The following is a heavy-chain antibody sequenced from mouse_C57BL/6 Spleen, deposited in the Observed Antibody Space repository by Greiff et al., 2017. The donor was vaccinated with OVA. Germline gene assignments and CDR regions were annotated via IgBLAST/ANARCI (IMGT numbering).Heavy chain of an antibody. J-gene: IGHJ4*01. V-gene: IGHV1-59*01. CDR3: ARSVDYARDY. CDR2: IDPSDSYT. D-gene: IGHD1-1*01. CDR1: GYTFTSYW. Sequence: QVQLQQPGAELVRPGTSVKLSCKASGYTFTSYWMHWVKQRPGQGLEWIGVIDPSDSYTNYNQKFKGKATLTVDTSSSTAYMQLSSLTSEDSSVNYCARSVDYARDYWGQGTSVTVSS.